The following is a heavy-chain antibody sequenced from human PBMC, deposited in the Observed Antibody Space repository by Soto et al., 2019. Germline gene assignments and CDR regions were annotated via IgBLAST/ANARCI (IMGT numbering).Heavy chain of an antibody. J-gene: IGHJ4*02. CDR3: ARDPADSMIGIDY. CDR2: INGNSGGT. D-gene: IGHD3-16*01. CDR1: GYTFTDYF. Sequence: ASVKVFCKASGYTFTDYFMHWVRQAPGQGLEWMGWINGNSGGTSYAQKFQGRVAMTRDTPISTAYMELSSLTFDDTAVYYCARDPADSMIGIDYWGQGTLVTVSS. V-gene: IGHV1-2*02.